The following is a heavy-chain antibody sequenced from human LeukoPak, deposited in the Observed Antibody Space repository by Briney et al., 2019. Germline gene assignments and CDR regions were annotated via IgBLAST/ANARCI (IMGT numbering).Heavy chain of an antibody. V-gene: IGHV4-59*01. CDR3: ARIGAYDLGSGSSDAFDI. J-gene: IGHJ3*02. CDR1: GGSISSFY. D-gene: IGHD3-10*01. CDR2: IYYSENT. Sequence: PSETLSLTCTVSGGSISSFYWSWIRQPPGKGLEWIGYIYYSENTNYNPSLKSRVTMSVDTSKNHFSLRLSSVTAADTAVYYCARIGAYDLGSGSSDAFDIWGQGTMVTVSS.